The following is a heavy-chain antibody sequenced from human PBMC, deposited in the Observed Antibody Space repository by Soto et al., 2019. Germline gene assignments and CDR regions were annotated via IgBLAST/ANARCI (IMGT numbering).Heavy chain of an antibody. J-gene: IGHJ6*02. D-gene: IGHD5-18*01. Sequence: EVQLVESGGGLVKPGGSLRLSCAASGFTFSNAWMSWVRQAPGKGLEWVGRIKSKIDGGTTDYAAPVKGRFTISRDDSKNTLYLQMNSLKTEDTAVYYCTLDTAMVTRLYYYYGMDVWGQGTTVTVSS. CDR3: TLDTAMVTRLYYYYGMDV. CDR1: GFTFSNAW. V-gene: IGHV3-15*01. CDR2: IKSKIDGGTT.